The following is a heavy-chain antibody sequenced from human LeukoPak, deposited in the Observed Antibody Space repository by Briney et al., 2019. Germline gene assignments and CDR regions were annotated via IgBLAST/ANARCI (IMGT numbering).Heavy chain of an antibody. J-gene: IGHJ4*02. V-gene: IGHV1-69*13. D-gene: IGHD4-17*01. CDR3: ANEGPYYGDYYFDY. CDR2: IIPIFGTA. CDR1: GGTFSSYA. Sequence: SVKVSCKASGGTFSSYAISWVRQAPGQGLEWMGGIIPIFGTANYAQKFRGRVTITADESTSTAYMELSSLRSEDTAVYYCANEGPYYGDYYFDYWGQGTLVTVSS.